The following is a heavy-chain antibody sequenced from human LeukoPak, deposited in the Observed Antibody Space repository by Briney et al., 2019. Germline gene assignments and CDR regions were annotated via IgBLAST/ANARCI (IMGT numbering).Heavy chain of an antibody. CDR2: ISSSSSYI. V-gene: IGHV3-21*01. J-gene: IGHJ4*02. CDR3: ARDGRGGYSSSWYGVDY. CDR1: GFTFSSYS. Sequence: PGGSLRLSCAASGFTFSSYSMNWVRQAPGKGLEWVSSISSSSSYIYYADSVKGRFTISRHNAKNSLYLQMNSLRAEDTAVYYCARDGRGGYSSSWYGVDYWGQGTLVTVSS. D-gene: IGHD6-13*01.